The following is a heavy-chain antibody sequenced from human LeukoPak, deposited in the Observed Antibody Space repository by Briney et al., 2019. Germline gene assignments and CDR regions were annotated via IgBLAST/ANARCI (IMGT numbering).Heavy chain of an antibody. J-gene: IGHJ4*02. CDR3: ARDTGTVVDY. CDR1: GGSISSYW. V-gene: IGHV4-59*01. D-gene: IGHD4-23*01. Sequence: SETLSLTCTVSGGSISSYWWSWIRQPPGKGLEWIGYIYYSGSTNYNPSLKSRVTTSVDTSKNQFSLKLSSVTAADTAVYYCARDTGTVVDYWGQGTLVTVSS. CDR2: IYYSGST.